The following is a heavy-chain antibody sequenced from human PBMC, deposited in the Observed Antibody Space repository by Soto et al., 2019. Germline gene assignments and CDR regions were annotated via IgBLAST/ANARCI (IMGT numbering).Heavy chain of an antibody. V-gene: IGHV1-18*01. CDR3: ARLGPDIVVVPAALVPYYMDV. CDR1: GYTFTSYG. CDR2: ISAYNGNT. J-gene: IGHJ6*03. D-gene: IGHD2-2*01. Sequence: ASVKVSCKASGYTFTSYGISWVRQAPGQGLEWMGWISAYNGNTNYAQKLQGRVTMTTDTSTSTAYMELRSLRSDDTAVYYCARLGPDIVVVPAALVPYYMDVWGKGTTVTVSS.